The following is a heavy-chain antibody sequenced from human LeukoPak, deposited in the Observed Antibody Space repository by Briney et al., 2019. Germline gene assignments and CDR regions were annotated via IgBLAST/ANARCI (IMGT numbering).Heavy chain of an antibody. V-gene: IGHV4-59*01. CDR2: IYYSGST. CDR3: ARARGGSFDY. Sequence: SETLSLTCTVSGGSISSYYWSWIRQPPGKGLEWIGYIYYSGSTNYNPSLKSRVTISVDTSKNQFSLKLSSVTAADTAVYYCARARGGSFDYRGQGTLVTVSS. D-gene: IGHD3-16*01. J-gene: IGHJ4*02. CDR1: GGSISSYY.